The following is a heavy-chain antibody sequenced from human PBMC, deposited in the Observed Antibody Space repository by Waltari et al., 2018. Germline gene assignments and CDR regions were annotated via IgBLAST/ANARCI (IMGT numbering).Heavy chain of an antibody. CDR2: IKQDGSEK. J-gene: IGHJ4*02. CDR3: ARGLRPFDY. CDR1: GFTFSSDW. Sequence: EVQLVESGGGLVQPGGSLRLSCAASGFTFSSDWMSWVRQAPGKGLEWVANIKQDGSEKYYVDSVKGRFTISRDNAKNSLYLQMNSLRAEDTAVYYCARGLRPFDYWGQGTLVTVSS. V-gene: IGHV3-7*04. D-gene: IGHD5-12*01.